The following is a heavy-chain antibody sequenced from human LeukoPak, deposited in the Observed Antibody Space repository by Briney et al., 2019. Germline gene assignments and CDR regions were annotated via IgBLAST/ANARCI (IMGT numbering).Heavy chain of an antibody. CDR1: GFTFSSYW. J-gene: IGHJ4*02. CDR3: ARDAGEYYYDSSGYWFDY. V-gene: IGHV3-74*01. D-gene: IGHD3-22*01. CDR2: INSDGSST. Sequence: PGGSLRLSCAASGFTFSSYWMHWVRQAPGKGLVWVSRINSDGSSTSYADSVKGRFTISRDNAKNTLYLKMNSLRAEDTAVYYCARDAGEYYYDSSGYWFDYWGQGTLVTVSS.